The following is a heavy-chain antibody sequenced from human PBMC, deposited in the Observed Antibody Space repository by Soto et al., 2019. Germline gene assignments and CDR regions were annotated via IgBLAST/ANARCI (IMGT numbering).Heavy chain of an antibody. Sequence: SETLSFTCTVSVGSISSGDYYWSWILHPPGKGLEWIGYIYYSGSTYYNPSLKSRVTISVDTSKNQFSLKLSYVTAADTAGYYCARNGGNDFECWGQGSPVTVSS. CDR1: VGSISSGDYY. V-gene: IGHV4-30-4*01. CDR2: IYYSGST. J-gene: IGHJ4*02. CDR3: ARNGGNDFEC. D-gene: IGHD2-15*01.